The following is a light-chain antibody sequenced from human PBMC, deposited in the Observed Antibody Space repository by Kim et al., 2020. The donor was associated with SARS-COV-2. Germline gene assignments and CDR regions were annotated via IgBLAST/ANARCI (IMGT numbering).Light chain of an antibody. J-gene: IGLJ3*02. Sequence: GGTVTLTCGLSSGSVSTSYYPSWYQQTPGQAPRTLIYSTNTLSSGVPDRFSGSILGNKAALTITGAQADDESDYYCVLYMGSGISVFGGGTQLTVL. CDR1: SGSVSTSYY. CDR2: STN. CDR3: VLYMGSGISV. V-gene: IGLV8-61*01.